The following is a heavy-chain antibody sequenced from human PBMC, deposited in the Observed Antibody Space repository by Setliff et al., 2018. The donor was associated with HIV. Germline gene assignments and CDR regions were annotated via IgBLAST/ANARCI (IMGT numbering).Heavy chain of an antibody. D-gene: IGHD2-21*01. CDR2: ISSRGTT. CDR1: DDSFSNYD. CDR3: ARLGRAIDDGGSSLRLDF. J-gene: IGHJ4*02. V-gene: IGHV4-4*09. Sequence: SETLSLTCVVSDDSFSNYDWTWIRQSPGKALEWIGYISSRGTTTYNPSLRTRVTISMETSNTRFSLWLRSATAADTATYFCARLGRAIDDGGSSLRLDFWGQGMLVTVSS.